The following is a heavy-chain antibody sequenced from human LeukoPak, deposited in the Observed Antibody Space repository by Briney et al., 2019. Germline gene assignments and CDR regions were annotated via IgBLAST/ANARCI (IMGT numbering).Heavy chain of an antibody. J-gene: IGHJ4*02. CDR3: ARGRSGYSSSWYVN. CDR1: GFTVSSNY. CDR2: IYSGGST. D-gene: IGHD6-13*01. V-gene: IGHV3-66*01. Sequence: GGSLRLSCAASGFTVSSNYMSWVRQAPGKGLEWVSVIYSGGSTYYADSVKGRFTISRDNSKNMLYLQMNSLRAEDTAVYYCARGRSGYSSSWYVNWGQGTLVTVSS.